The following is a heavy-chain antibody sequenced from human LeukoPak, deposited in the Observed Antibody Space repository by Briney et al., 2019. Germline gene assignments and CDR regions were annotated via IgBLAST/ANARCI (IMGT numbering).Heavy chain of an antibody. J-gene: IGHJ4*02. CDR3: ARGISDFWSGYYTDYYFDY. D-gene: IGHD3-3*01. Sequence: ASVKISCKASGYTFASYGISWVRQGPGQGLEWMGWISAYNGNTNYAQKLQGRVTMTTDTSTSTAYMELRSLRSDDTAVYYCARGISDFWSGYYTDYYFDYWGQGTLVTVSS. CDR2: ISAYNGNT. CDR1: GYTFASYG. V-gene: IGHV1-18*01.